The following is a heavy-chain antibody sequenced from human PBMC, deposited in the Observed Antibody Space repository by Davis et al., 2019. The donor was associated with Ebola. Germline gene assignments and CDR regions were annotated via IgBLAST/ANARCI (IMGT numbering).Heavy chain of an antibody. CDR3: AGHDYSNEMYYYYGMDV. J-gene: IGHJ6*02. V-gene: IGHV4-39*01. D-gene: IGHD4-11*01. Sequence: SETLSLTCTVPGCSTSSSSYYWGWIRQPPGKGLEWIGSIYYSGSTYYNPSLKSRVTLSVDTSKNQFSLKLSSVTAADTAVYYCAGHDYSNEMYYYYGMDVWGQGTTVTVSS. CDR1: GCSTSSSSYY. CDR2: IYYSGST.